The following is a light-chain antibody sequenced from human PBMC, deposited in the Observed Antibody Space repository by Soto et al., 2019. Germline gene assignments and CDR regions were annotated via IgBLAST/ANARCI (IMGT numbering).Light chain of an antibody. J-gene: IGLJ2*01. CDR3: SSYTSSSTLLL. CDR2: EVS. V-gene: IGLV2-14*01. Sequence: QSVLTQPAFVSGSPGQSITISCTGTSSDVGGYNYVSWYQQHPGKAPKLMIYEVSNRPSGVSNRFSGSKSGNTASLTISGLQAEDEDDYYCSSYTSSSTLLLFGGGTKHTVL. CDR1: SSDVGGYNY.